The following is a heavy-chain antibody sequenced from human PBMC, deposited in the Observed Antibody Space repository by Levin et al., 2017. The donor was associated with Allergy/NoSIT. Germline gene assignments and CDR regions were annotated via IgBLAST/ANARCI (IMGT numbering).Heavy chain of an antibody. J-gene: IGHJ4*02. CDR3: ARGGSSGWQTY. CDR1: GGSISSYY. D-gene: IGHD6-19*01. CDR2: IYYSGST. Sequence: PGGSLRLSCTVSGGSISSYYWSWIRQPPGKGLEWIGYIYYSGSTNYNPSLKSRVTISVDTSKNQFSLKLSSVTAADTAVYYCARGGSSGWQTYWGQGTLVTVSS. V-gene: IGHV4-59*01.